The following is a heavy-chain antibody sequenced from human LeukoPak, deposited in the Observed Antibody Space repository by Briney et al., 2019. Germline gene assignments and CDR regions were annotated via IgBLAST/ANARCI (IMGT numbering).Heavy chain of an antibody. CDR1: GGSISSYY. D-gene: IGHD3-9*01. CDR2: IYYSGST. CDR3: ARGLDYDILTGSYYFDY. J-gene: IGHJ4*02. V-gene: IGHV4-59*01. Sequence: SETLSLTCTVSGGSISSYYWSWIRQPPGKGLEWIGYIYYSGSTNYNPSLKSRVTISVDMSKNQFSLKLSSVTAADTAVYYCARGLDYDILTGSYYFDYWGQGTLVTVSS.